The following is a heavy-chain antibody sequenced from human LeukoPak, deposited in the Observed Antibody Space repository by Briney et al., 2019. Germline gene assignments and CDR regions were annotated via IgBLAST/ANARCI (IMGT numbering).Heavy chain of an antibody. CDR1: GGTFSSYA. Sequence: ASVKVSCKASGGTFSSYAISWVRQAPGQGLEWMGGIIPIFGTANYAQKFQGRVTITADESTSTAYMELSSLRSEDTAVYYCARDPIAVAGTSYSQHWGQGTLVTVSS. CDR3: ARDPIAVAGTSYSQH. CDR2: IIPIFGTA. D-gene: IGHD6-19*01. J-gene: IGHJ1*01. V-gene: IGHV1-69*13.